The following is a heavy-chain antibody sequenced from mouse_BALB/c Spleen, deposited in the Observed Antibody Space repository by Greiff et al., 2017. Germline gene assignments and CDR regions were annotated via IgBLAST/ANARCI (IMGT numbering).Heavy chain of an antibody. V-gene: IGHV1-9*01. D-gene: IGHD2-12*01. CDR2: ILPGSGST. J-gene: IGHJ1*01. CDR1: GYTFSSYW. CDR3: ARSRRNWYFDV. Sequence: QVQLQQSGAELMKPGASVKISCKATGYTFSSYWIEWVKQRPGHGLEWIGEILPGSGSTNYNEKFKGKATFTADTSSNTAYMQLSSLTSEDSAVYYCARSRRNWYFDVWGAGTTVTVSS.